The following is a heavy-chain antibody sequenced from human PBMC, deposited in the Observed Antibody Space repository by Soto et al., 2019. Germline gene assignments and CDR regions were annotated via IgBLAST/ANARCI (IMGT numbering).Heavy chain of an antibody. CDR1: GSSISSFY. CDR3: SRVGGYYGDYPNFDY. CDR2: IYYSGST. Sequence: SETLSLTCIVSGSSISSFYWSWLRQPPGKGLEWIGNIYYSGSTNYNPSLKSRVTISVDTAKKQFSLRLYSVTAADTAVYYCSRVGGYYGDYPNFDYWGQGARVTVSS. V-gene: IGHV4-59*01. J-gene: IGHJ4*02. D-gene: IGHD4-17*01.